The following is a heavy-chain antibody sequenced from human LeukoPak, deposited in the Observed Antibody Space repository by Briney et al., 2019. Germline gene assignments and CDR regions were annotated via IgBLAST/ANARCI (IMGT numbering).Heavy chain of an antibody. D-gene: IGHD4-17*01. Sequence: GGSLRLSCAASGFTFDDYGMSWVRQAPGKGLEWVSGINWNGGSTGYADSVKGRFTISRDNAKNSLYLQMNSLRAEDTAVYYCASGDYGDYAIYWGQGTLVTVSS. V-gene: IGHV3-20*04. CDR1: GFTFDDYG. CDR2: INWNGGST. CDR3: ASGDYGDYAIY. J-gene: IGHJ4*02.